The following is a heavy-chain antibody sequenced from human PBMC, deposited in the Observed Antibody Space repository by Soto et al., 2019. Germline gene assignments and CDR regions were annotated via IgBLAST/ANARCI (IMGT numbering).Heavy chain of an antibody. D-gene: IGHD1-20*01. V-gene: IGHV1-46*03. J-gene: IGHJ3*02. CDR3: IRDFRYNWNDDKSCAFDI. CDR2: INPSSGGT. CDR1: GYTFTSYY. Sequence: ASVKVSCKASGYTFTSYYVHWVRQAPGQGLEWMGIINPSSGGTTYAQRFHDRVTMTRDTSTSTVYMELSSLRSDDTAVYYCIRDFRYNWNDDKSCAFDIWGPGTMGTLSS.